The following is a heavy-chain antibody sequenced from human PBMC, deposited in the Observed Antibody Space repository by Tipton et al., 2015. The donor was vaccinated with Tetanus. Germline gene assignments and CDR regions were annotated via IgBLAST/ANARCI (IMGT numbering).Heavy chain of an antibody. CDR3: AKGGDWDYQSFFDH. Sequence: SLRLSCAASGFSFGDYAVHWVRQAPGRGPEWISGISWNGASVGYVDSVKGRFTFSRDNAKNSLYLQMNNLRPGDTALYYCAKGGDWDYQSFFDHWGQGTLVTVSS. J-gene: IGHJ4*02. CDR1: GFSFGDYA. CDR2: ISWNGASV. V-gene: IGHV3-9*01. D-gene: IGHD1-7*01.